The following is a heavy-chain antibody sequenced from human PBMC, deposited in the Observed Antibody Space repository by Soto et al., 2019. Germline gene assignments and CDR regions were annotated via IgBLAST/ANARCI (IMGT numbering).Heavy chain of an antibody. D-gene: IGHD3-3*01. CDR3: ARGLRFLELRYYYYGMDV. CDR1: GGSFSGYY. V-gene: IGHV4-34*01. CDR2: INHSGST. Sequence: SETLSLTCAVYGGSFSGYYWSWIRQPPGKGLEWIGEINHSGSTNYNPSLKSRVTISVDTSKNQFSLKLSSVTAADTAVYYCARGLRFLELRYYYYGMDVWGQGTTVTVSS. J-gene: IGHJ6*02.